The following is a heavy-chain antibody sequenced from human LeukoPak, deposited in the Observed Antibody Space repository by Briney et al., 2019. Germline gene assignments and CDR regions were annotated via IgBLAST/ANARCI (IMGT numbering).Heavy chain of an antibody. D-gene: IGHD2-21*02. V-gene: IGHV1-69*04. J-gene: IGHJ4*02. CDR2: IIPILGIA. CDR1: GGTFSSYA. CDR3: ARGPAYCGGDCYSVYFDY. Sequence: ASVKVSCKASGGTFSSYAISWVRQAPGQGLEWMGRIIPILGIANYAQKFQGRVTITADKSTSTAYMELSSLRSEDTAVYYCARGPAYCGGDCYSVYFDYWGQGTLVTVSS.